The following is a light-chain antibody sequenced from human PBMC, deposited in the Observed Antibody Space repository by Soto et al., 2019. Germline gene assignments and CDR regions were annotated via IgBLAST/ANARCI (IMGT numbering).Light chain of an antibody. CDR1: QSIRTD. V-gene: IGKV3-15*01. CDR3: QHYSNWPPGT. CDR2: SAS. Sequence: EVVMTQSPATLSVSPGERATLSCRASQSIRTDLAWYQQKPGQAPSLLIFSASTRATGVPARFSGSGSGTEFTLTISSLQSEDFAIYYCQHYSNWPPGTFGQGTKVDIK. J-gene: IGKJ1*01.